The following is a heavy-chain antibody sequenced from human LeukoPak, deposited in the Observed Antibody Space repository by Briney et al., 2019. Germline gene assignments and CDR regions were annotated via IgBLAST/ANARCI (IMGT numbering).Heavy chain of an antibody. CDR1: GGSISSYY. Sequence: PSETLSLTCTVSGGSISSYYWSWIRQSPGKGLECIGYIHYTGSTNYNPSLKSRVTISVETSKNQFSLKLKSVTAADTAVYFCARGRVSSSTWYSTYYYFFYMDFWGKGTTVTVSS. CDR2: IHYTGST. J-gene: IGHJ6*03. V-gene: IGHV4-59*01. CDR3: ARGRVSSSTWYSTYYYFFYMDF. D-gene: IGHD4-11*01.